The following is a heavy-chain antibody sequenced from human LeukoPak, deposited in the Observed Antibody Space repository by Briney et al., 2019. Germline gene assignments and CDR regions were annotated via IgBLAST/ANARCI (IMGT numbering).Heavy chain of an antibody. CDR3: XXXXXXXXILTGYSKNYYYYYGMDV. CDR2: ISYDGSNK. D-gene: IGHD3-9*01. J-gene: IGHJ6*02. CDR1: GFTFSSYG. V-gene: IGHV3-30*03. Sequence: GGSLRLSCAASGFTFSSYGMHWVRQAPGKGLEWVAVISYDGSNKYYADSVKGRFTISRDNSKNTLYLQMNSLRAEDTAVYYCXXXXXXXXILTGYSKNYYYYYGMDVWGQGTTVTVSS.